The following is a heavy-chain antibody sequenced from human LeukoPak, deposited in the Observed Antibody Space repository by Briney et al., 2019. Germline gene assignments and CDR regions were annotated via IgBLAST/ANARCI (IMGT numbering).Heavy chain of an antibody. CDR3: ARDKIVGATKLDY. V-gene: IGHV3-7*01. Sequence: PGGSLRLSCAASGFTFSSYWMSWVRQAPGKGLEWVANIKEDGSEKRYVDSVRGRFTISRDNAKNSLYLQMNSLRAEDTAVYYCARDKIVGATKLDYWGQGTLVTVSS. CDR1: GFTFSSYW. J-gene: IGHJ4*02. CDR2: IKEDGSEK. D-gene: IGHD1-26*01.